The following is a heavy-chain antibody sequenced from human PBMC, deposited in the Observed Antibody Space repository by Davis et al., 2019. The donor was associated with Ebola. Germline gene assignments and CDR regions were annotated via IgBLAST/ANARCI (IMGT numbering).Heavy chain of an antibody. CDR3: TRDRGSPLRTRGHDY. Sequence: GESLIISCAASGFIFSSYSMNWVRQAPGKGLEWVSSISSSSSYIYYADSAKGRFTISRDNAKNSLYLQMNSLRAEDTAVYYCTRDRGSPLRTRGHDYWGQGTLVTVSS. D-gene: IGHD3-16*01. CDR2: ISSSSSYI. CDR1: GFIFSSYS. V-gene: IGHV3-21*01. J-gene: IGHJ4*02.